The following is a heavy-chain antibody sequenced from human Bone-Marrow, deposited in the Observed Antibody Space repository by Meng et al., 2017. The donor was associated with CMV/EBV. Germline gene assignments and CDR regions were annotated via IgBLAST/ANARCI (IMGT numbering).Heavy chain of an antibody. J-gene: IGHJ6*02. CDR2: IYHSGSS. CDR3: ARTQLTGYGRYYYGLDV. Sequence: GSRRPSCTVSGVSVRSVDHFWTWVRQSPGKGLEWIGNIYHSGSSNYNPSLKGRVSMSVDTSSNHFSLMLRSEISSDTAVYYCARTQLTGYGRYYYGLDVWGQGTTITVSS. CDR1: GVSVRSVDHF. V-gene: IGHV4-61*03. D-gene: IGHD3-10*01.